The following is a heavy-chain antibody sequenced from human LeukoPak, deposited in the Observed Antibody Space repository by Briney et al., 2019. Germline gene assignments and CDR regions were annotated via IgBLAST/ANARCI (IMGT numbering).Heavy chain of an antibody. Sequence: GASVKVSCKASGYTFNTYAINWVRQAPGQGLEWMGWISPFHGNTNYAQKLQDRVTMTKDTSTSTAYLELRSLRSDDTAVYYCAREVGATTAFDVWGQGTMLTVSS. V-gene: IGHV1-18*01. CDR2: ISPFHGNT. J-gene: IGHJ3*01. D-gene: IGHD1-26*01. CDR1: GYTFNTYA. CDR3: AREVGATTAFDV.